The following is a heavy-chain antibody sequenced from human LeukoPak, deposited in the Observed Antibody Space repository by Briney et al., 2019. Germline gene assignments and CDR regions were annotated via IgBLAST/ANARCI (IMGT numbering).Heavy chain of an antibody. Sequence: GASVKVSCKASGYTFTSYAMHWVRQAPGQRLEWMGWINAGNGNTKYSQEFQGRVTITRDTSASTVYIELSSLRSEDTAVYYCAREVIAAAGDPPHYYYYYYMDVWGKGTTVTVSS. CDR1: GYTFTSYA. V-gene: IGHV1-3*03. D-gene: IGHD6-13*01. CDR3: AREVIAAAGDPPHYYYYYYMDV. J-gene: IGHJ6*03. CDR2: INAGNGNT.